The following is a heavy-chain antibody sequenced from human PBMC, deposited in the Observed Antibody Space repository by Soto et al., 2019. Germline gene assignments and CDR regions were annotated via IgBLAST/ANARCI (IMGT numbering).Heavy chain of an antibody. V-gene: IGHV1-46*01. CDR2: VNPSGGHT. D-gene: IGHD2-21*02. Sequence: QVQLVQSGAEVKKPGASVKVSCKASGDTFTDYYIHWVRQAPGQGLEWMGTVNPSGGHTTYAQHFLGRMSMTRDTSTSTLYMELTSLTSEDTAVYYCARGGHVVVVTAALDYWGQGTLVTVSS. J-gene: IGHJ4*02. CDR3: ARGGHVVVVTAALDY. CDR1: GDTFTDYY.